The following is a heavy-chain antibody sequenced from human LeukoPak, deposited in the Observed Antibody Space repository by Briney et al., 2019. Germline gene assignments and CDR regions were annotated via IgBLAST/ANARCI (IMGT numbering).Heavy chain of an antibody. CDR3: ARGRNTAMVKGIGGFDY. CDR2: IYYSGST. Sequence: KTSETLSLTCTVSGGSISSDSYYWAWIRQPPGKGLEWIGYIYYSGSTNYNPSLKSRVTISVDTSKNQFSLKLSSVTAADTAVYYCARGRNTAMVKGIGGFDYWGQGTLVTVSS. CDR1: GGSISSDSYY. D-gene: IGHD5-18*01. V-gene: IGHV4-61*01. J-gene: IGHJ4*02.